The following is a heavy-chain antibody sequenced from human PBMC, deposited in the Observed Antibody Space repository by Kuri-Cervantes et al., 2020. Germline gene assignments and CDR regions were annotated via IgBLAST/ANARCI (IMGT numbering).Heavy chain of an antibody. Sequence: GESLKISCAASGFTFSSYSMNWVRQAPGKGLEWVSSISSSSSYIYYADSVKGRFTISRDNAKNSLYLQMSSLRAEDTAVYYCARDLGWTFDYWGQGTLVTVSS. J-gene: IGHJ4*02. CDR1: GFTFSSYS. D-gene: IGHD3/OR15-3a*01. V-gene: IGHV3-21*01. CDR2: ISSSSSYI. CDR3: ARDLGWTFDY.